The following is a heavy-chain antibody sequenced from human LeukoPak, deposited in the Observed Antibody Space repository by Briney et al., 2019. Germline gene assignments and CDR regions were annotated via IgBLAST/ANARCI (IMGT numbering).Heavy chain of an antibody. CDR2: INTNTGNP. CDR1: GYTFTSYA. J-gene: IGHJ3*02. V-gene: IGHV7-4-1*02. D-gene: IGHD2-8*01. Sequence: ASVKVSCKASGYTFTSYAMNWARQAPGQGLEWMGWINTNTGNPTYAQGFTGRFVFSLDTSVSTACLQISSLKAEDTAVYYCASRVKLGAFDIWGQGTMVTVSS. CDR3: ASRVKLGAFDI.